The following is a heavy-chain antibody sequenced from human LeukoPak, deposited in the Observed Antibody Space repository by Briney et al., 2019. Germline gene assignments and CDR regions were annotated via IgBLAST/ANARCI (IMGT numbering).Heavy chain of an antibody. CDR1: GYIFTSYW. J-gene: IGHJ4*02. D-gene: IGHD2-15*01. CDR3: ARPGYCSGGSCYIFDY. V-gene: IGHV5-51*01. Sequence: GESLKISCKGSGYIFTSYWIGWVRQMPGKGLEWMGIIFPGDSDTRYSPSFQGQVTISADKSISTAYLQWSSLKASDTAMYYCARPGYCSGGSCYIFDYWGQGTLVTVSS. CDR2: IFPGDSDT.